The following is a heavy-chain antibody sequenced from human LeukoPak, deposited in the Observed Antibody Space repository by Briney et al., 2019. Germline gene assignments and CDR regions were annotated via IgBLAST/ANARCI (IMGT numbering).Heavy chain of an antibody. Sequence: GASVKVSCKASGYTFTSYYMHWVRQAPGQGLEWMGIINPSGSSTSYAQKFQGRVTMTRDTSTSTVYMELSSLRSEDTAVYYCARPTYYYDSSGYYESYYFDYWGQGTLVTVSS. CDR3: ARPTYYYDSSGYYESYYFDY. J-gene: IGHJ4*02. CDR1: GYTFTSYY. D-gene: IGHD3-22*01. V-gene: IGHV1-46*01. CDR2: INPSGSST.